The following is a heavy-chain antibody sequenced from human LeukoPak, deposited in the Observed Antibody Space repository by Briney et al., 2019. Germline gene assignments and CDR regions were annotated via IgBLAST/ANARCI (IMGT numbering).Heavy chain of an antibody. V-gene: IGHV4-34*01. Sequence: SETLSLTCAVYGGSFSDDYWSWIRQPPGQGLEWIGEINHSGSTNYNPSLKSRVTMSVDTSKNQFSLKLNSVTAADTAVYYCVRHPSSGCLSWGQGTMVTVSS. CDR1: GGSFSDDY. CDR3: VRHPSSGCLS. CDR2: INHSGST. J-gene: IGHJ3*01. D-gene: IGHD6-19*01.